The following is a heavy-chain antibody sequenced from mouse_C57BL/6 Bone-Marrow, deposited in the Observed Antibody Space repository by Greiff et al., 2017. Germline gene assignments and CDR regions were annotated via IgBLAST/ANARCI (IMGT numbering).Heavy chain of an antibody. CDR2: IHPNSGST. V-gene: IGHV1-64*01. Sequence: QVQLQQPGAELVKPGASVKLSCKASGYTFTSYWMHWVKQRPGQGLEWIGMIHPNSGSTNYNEKFKSKATLTVDKSSSTAYMQLSSPPSEDSAVYYCERVYYGSSYHYFDNWGQGTTRTVSS. D-gene: IGHD1-1*01. J-gene: IGHJ2*01. CDR3: ERVYYGSSYHYFDN. CDR1: GYTFTSYW.